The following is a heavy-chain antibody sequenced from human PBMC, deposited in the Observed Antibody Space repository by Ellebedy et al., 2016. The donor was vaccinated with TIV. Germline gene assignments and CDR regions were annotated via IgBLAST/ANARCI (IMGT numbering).Heavy chain of an antibody. CDR2: ITGSSSYI. CDR3: ARDWYSTSSEGDY. V-gene: IGHV3-21*01. J-gene: IGHJ4*02. Sequence: GESLKISCAASGFTLSTYSMGWVRQAPGKGLEWVSSITGSSSYIYYADSVQGRFTVSRDNAKNSLYLQMNSLRVEDTAIYYCARDWYSTSSEGDYWGPGTLVTVSS. CDR1: GFTLSTYS. D-gene: IGHD1-26*01.